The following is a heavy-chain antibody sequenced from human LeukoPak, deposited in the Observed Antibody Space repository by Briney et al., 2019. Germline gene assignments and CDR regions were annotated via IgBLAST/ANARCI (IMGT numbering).Heavy chain of an antibody. Sequence: SETLSLTCAVSGGCISSYYWSWIRQPPGKGLEWIGYIYYSGSTNYNPALKSRVTISVDTSKNQFSLKLSSVTAADTAVYYCARLSQYYYDSSGTYYFDYWGQGTLVTVSS. V-gene: IGHV4-59*08. CDR1: GGCISSYY. CDR2: IYYSGST. CDR3: ARLSQYYYDSSGTYYFDY. J-gene: IGHJ4*02. D-gene: IGHD3-22*01.